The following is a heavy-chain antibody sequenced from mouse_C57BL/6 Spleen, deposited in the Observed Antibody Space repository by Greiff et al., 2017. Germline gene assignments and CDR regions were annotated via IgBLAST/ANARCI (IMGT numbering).Heavy chain of an antibody. CDR2: IDPEDGET. J-gene: IGHJ1*03. D-gene: IGHD1-1*01. CDR1: GFNIKDYY. CDR3: ARDYGSPAGYFDV. V-gene: IGHV14-2*01. Sequence: VQLQQSGAELVKPGASVKLSCTASGFNIKDYYMHWVKQRTEQGLEWIGRIDPEDGETKYAPKFQGKATITADTSSNPAYMQLSSLTSEDTAVYYCARDYGSPAGYFDVWGTGTTVTVSS.